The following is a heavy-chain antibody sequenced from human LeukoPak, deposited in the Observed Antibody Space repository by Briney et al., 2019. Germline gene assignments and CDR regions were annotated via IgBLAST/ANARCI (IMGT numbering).Heavy chain of an antibody. CDR3: ARSPGHDAFDI. V-gene: IGHV3-21*01. CDR2: ISSSSSYI. J-gene: IGHJ3*02. CDR1: GFTFSSYS. Sequence: PGGSLRLSCAASGFTFSSYSMNWVRQAPGKRLEWVSSISSSSSYIYYADSVKGRLTISRDNAKNSLYLQMNSLRAEDTAVYYCARSPGHDAFDIWGQGTMVTVSS.